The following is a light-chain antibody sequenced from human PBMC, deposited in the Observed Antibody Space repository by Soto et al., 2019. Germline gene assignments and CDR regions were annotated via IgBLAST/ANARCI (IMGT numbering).Light chain of an antibody. CDR3: MQLTQFPWT. Sequence: DIVMTQTPLSSPVSPGQPASISCRSSRNLVHSDGNTYLSWLHQRPGQSPRLLIYTISKRFSGVPDRFSGSGAGTDFTLRINRVEAEDVGIYYCMQLTQFPWTFGQGTKLEVK. J-gene: IGKJ1*01. V-gene: IGKV2-24*01. CDR2: TIS. CDR1: RNLVHSDGNTY.